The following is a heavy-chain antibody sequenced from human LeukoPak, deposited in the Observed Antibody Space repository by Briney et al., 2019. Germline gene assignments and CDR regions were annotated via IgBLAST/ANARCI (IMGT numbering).Heavy chain of an antibody. V-gene: IGHV3-33*01. CDR1: GFTFSSYG. Sequence: GGSLRLSCAASGFTFSSYGMPWVRQAPGKGLEWVAVIWYDGSNKYYADSVKGRFTISRDNSKNTLYLQMNSLRAEDTAVYYCARDQSTVTTVYYYYYGMDVWGQGTTVTVSS. J-gene: IGHJ6*02. CDR3: ARDQSTVTTVYYYYYGMDV. D-gene: IGHD4-17*01. CDR2: IWYDGSNK.